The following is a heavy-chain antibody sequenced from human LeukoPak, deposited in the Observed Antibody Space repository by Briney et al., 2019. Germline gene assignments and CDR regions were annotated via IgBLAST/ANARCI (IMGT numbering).Heavy chain of an antibody. CDR2: IKSKTDGGTT. CDR3: TTVLLWFGELIG. D-gene: IGHD3-10*01. CDR1: GFTFSNAW. J-gene: IGHJ4*02. Sequence: PGGSLRLCCAASGFTFSNAWMSWVRQAAGKGLEWVGRIKSKTDGGTTDYAAPVKGRFTISRDDSKNTLYLQMNSLKTEDTAVYYCTTVLLWFGELIGWGQGTLVTVSS. V-gene: IGHV3-15*01.